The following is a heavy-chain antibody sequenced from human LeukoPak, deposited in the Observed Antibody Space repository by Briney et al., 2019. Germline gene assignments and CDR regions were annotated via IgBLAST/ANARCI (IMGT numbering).Heavy chain of an antibody. CDR2: IKEDGSEK. CDR1: GFTFSNIW. J-gene: IGHJ4*02. Sequence: GGSLRLSCEASGFTFSNIWMSWVRQAQGRGLEWVANIKEDGSEKYYVDSVKGRFTISRDNARNSLHLQMNSLRAEDTAVYYCASGRQLGYWGQGTLVTVSS. V-gene: IGHV3-7*01. D-gene: IGHD6-13*01. CDR3: ASGRQLGY.